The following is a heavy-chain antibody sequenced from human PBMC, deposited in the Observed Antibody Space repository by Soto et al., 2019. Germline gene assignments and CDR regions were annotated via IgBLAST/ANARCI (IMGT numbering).Heavy chain of an antibody. CDR3: ARSPYYSNFDY. D-gene: IGHD4-4*01. J-gene: IGHJ4*02. CDR1: GGSISSYY. Sequence: SETLSLTCTVSGGSISSYYWSWIRQPPGKGLEWIGYIYYSGSTNYKPSLKSRVTISVDTSKNQFSLKLSSVTAADTAVYYCARSPYYSNFDYWGQGTPVTVSS. CDR2: IYYSGST. V-gene: IGHV4-59*01.